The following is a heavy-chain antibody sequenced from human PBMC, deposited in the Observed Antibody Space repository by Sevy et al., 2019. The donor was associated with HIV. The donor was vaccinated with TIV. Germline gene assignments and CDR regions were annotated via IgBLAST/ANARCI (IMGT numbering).Heavy chain of an antibody. V-gene: IGHV4-59*01. CDR3: ARITVYYYYGMDV. CDR2: IYYSGST. J-gene: IGHJ6*02. D-gene: IGHD3-16*01. Sequence: SETLSLTCTVSGGSISSYYWSWIRQPPGKGLEWTGYIYYSGSTNYNPSLKSRVTISVDTSKNQFSLKLSSVTAADTAVYYCARITVYYYYGMDVWGQGTTVTVSS. CDR1: GGSISSYY.